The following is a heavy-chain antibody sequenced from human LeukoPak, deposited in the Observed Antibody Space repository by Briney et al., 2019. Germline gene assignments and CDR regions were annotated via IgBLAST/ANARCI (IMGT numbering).Heavy chain of an antibody. Sequence: SETLSLTCAVSGYSISSGYYWGWIRQPPGKGLEWIGSIYHSGSTYYNPSFKSRVTISVDTSKNQFSLKLSSVTAADTAVYYCARTYSSTSLFIDYWGQGTLVTVSS. D-gene: IGHD2-2*01. J-gene: IGHJ4*02. CDR1: GYSISSGYY. CDR2: IYHSGST. V-gene: IGHV4-38-2*01. CDR3: ARTYSSTSLFIDY.